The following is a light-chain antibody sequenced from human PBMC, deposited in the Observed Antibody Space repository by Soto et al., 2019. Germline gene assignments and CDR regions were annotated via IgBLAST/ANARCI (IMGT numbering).Light chain of an antibody. V-gene: IGKV3-15*01. CDR3: QQFSSYPLT. CDR2: GAS. CDR1: QSVSSN. J-gene: IGKJ4*01. Sequence: EIVMSKSQATLSVSPGERATLSCRASQSVSSNLAWYQQKPGQAPRLLIYGASTRATGIPARFSGSGSGTEFTLTISRLEPEDFAVYYCQQFSSYPLTFGGGTKVDIK.